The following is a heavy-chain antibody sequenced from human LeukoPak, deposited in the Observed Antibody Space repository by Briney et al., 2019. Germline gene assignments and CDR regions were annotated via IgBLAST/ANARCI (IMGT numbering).Heavy chain of an antibody. V-gene: IGHV3-66*02. CDR1: GFTVSSNY. CDR2: IYSGGST. J-gene: IGHJ4*02. Sequence: PGGSLRLSCAASGFTVSSNYTSWVRQAPGKGLEWVSVIYSGGSTYYADSVKGRFTISGDNSKNTLYLQMNSLRAEDTAVYYCARDATAGYSSGWGQGTLVTVSS. CDR3: ARDATAGYSSG. D-gene: IGHD6-19*01.